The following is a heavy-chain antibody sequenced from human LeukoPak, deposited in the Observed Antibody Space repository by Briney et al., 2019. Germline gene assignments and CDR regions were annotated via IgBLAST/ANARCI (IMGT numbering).Heavy chain of an antibody. J-gene: IGHJ4*02. D-gene: IGHD3-22*01. V-gene: IGHV1-18*01. CDR2: ISAYNGNT. CDR3: ARDPPGGSGYYNPFDY. Sequence: ASVKVSCKASGYTFTSYGISWVRQAPGQGLEWMGWISAYNGNTNYAQKLQGRVTMTTDTSTSTAYMELRSLRSDDTAVYYCARDPPGGSGYYNPFDYWGQGTLVTVSS. CDR1: GYTFTSYG.